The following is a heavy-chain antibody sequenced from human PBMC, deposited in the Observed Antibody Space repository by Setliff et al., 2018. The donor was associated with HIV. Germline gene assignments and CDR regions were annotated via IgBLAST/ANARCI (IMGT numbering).Heavy chain of an antibody. Sequence: SETLSLTCTVYGGSLSGYYWSWIRQPPGKGLEWIGEINHSGSTNYNPSLKSRVTISVDTSKNQFSLKLSSVTAADTAVYYCARGGYSWSFDYWGQGTLVTVSS. CDR3: ARGGYSWSFDY. CDR2: INHSGST. D-gene: IGHD5-18*01. CDR1: GGSLSGYY. V-gene: IGHV4-34*01. J-gene: IGHJ4*02.